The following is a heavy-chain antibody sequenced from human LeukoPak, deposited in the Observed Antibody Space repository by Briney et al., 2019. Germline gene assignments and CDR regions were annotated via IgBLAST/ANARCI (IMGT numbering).Heavy chain of an antibody. CDR1: GYTFTSYG. Sequence: ASVKVSCKASGYTFTSYGISWVRQAPGQGLEWMGWISAYNGNTNHAQKLQGRVTMTTDTSTSTAYMELRSLRSDDTAVYYCARDYYYDSSGYYYYYYMDVWGKGTTVTVSS. V-gene: IGHV1-18*01. CDR2: ISAYNGNT. D-gene: IGHD3-22*01. CDR3: ARDYYYDSSGYYYYYYMDV. J-gene: IGHJ6*03.